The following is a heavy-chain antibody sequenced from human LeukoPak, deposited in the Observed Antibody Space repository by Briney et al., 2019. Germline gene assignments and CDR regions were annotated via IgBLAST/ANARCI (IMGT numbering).Heavy chain of an antibody. CDR3: ARDSERLVQRDWLDP. D-gene: IGHD6-13*01. V-gene: IGHV1-2*02. Sequence: GASVKVSCKASVYTFTRYYMHWVRQAPGQGLEWMGWINPNSGGTNYAQKFQGRVTMTRYTSISTVYMELSRLRSDDTAVYYCARDSERLVQRDWLDPSGQGTLVTVSS. CDR2: INPNSGGT. CDR1: VYTFTRYY. J-gene: IGHJ5*02.